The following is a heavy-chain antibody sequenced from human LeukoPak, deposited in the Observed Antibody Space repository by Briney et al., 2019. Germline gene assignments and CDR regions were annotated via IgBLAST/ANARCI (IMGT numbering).Heavy chain of an antibody. D-gene: IGHD2/OR15-2a*01. V-gene: IGHV3-74*01. Sequence: GGSLRLSCVASGFTFGSYWMHWVRQAPRKGLVWVSRINYDGTSTTYADSVKGRFTVSRDNGKKTVSLQINSLRPDDTAVYYCAREANTAFDYWGQGTLVTVSS. CDR3: AREANTAFDY. CDR1: GFTFGSYW. J-gene: IGHJ4*02. CDR2: INYDGTST.